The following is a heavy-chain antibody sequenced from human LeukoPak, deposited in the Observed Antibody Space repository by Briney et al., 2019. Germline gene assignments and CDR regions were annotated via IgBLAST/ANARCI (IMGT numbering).Heavy chain of an antibody. CDR1: GLTFNNYA. J-gene: IGHJ5*02. CDR2: ISKSGDHT. V-gene: IGHV3-23*01. Sequence: GSLRLSCAVSGLTFNNYAMSWVRQAPGKGLEWVSAISKSGDHTYYAASAKGRFTIYRDNSKNTQYLQMNSLRAEDTAVYYCARDGRRIAVAGSWFDPWGQGTLVTVSS. CDR3: ARDGRRIAVAGSWFDP. D-gene: IGHD6-19*01.